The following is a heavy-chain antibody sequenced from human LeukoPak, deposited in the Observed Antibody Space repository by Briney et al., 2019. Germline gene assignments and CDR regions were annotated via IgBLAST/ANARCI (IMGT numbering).Heavy chain of an antibody. CDR2: ISAYTGNT. D-gene: IGHD3-22*01. V-gene: IGHV1-18*04. CDR3: ARSGVGYFYDNTGYYPLDY. J-gene: IGHJ4*02. Sequence: GASVKVSCKASGYTFTGYYMHWVRQAPGQGLEWMGWISAYTGNTNYAQNFQGRATMTTDTSTSTAFMELRSLRSDDTAVYYCARSGVGYFYDNTGYYPLDYWGQGTLVTVSS. CDR1: GYTFTGYY.